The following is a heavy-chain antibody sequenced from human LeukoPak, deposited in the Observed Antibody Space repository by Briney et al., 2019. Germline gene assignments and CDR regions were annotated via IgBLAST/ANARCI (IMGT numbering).Heavy chain of an antibody. CDR3: ARDLEMATTLYWYFDL. D-gene: IGHD5-24*01. Sequence: SVKVSCKASGGSFNNYAISWVRQALGQGLEWMGRIIPIFGIANSAQKFQGRVTITADKSTNTAYMELSSLRSEDTAVYYCARDLEMATTLYWYFDLWGRGTLVTVSS. J-gene: IGHJ2*01. CDR2: IIPIFGIA. CDR1: GGSFNNYA. V-gene: IGHV1-69*04.